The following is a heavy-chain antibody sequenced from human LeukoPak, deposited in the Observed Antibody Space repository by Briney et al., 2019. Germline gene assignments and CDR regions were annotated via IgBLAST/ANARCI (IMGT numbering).Heavy chain of an antibody. V-gene: IGHV4-34*01. D-gene: IGHD3-22*01. Sequence: SETLSLTCAVYGGSFSGYYWSWIRQPPGKGLEWIGEINHSGSTNYKPSLKSRVTISVDTSKNQFSLKLSSVTAADTAVYYCARGRTYYDSSGYYYVSGAPPQYYFDYWGQGTLVTVSS. CDR1: GGSFSGYY. CDR2: INHSGST. J-gene: IGHJ4*02. CDR3: ARGRTYYDSSGYYYVSGAPPQYYFDY.